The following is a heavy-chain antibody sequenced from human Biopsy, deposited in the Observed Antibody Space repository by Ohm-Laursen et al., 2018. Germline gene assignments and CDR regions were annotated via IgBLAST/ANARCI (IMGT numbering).Heavy chain of an antibody. CDR1: GYNFDIYP. J-gene: IGHJ4*02. CDR3: AKAGQTSGEYVVPRHFDS. Sequence: SVKVSCKASGYNFDIYPLFWVRQAPGQGFEWMGGIIPLFETTGSAQKFQGRVTITADRSTTTAYIELSGLTSEDTAIYYCAKAGQTSGEYVVPRHFDSWGQGTRVTVSS. D-gene: IGHD2-15*01. CDR2: IIPLFETT. V-gene: IGHV1-69*06.